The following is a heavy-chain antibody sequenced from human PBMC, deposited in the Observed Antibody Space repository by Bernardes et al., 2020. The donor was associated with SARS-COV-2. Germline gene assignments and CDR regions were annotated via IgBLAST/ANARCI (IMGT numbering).Heavy chain of an antibody. CDR1: GYSFDDYG. V-gene: IGHV1-18*01. J-gene: IGHJ4*02. CDR2: ISVYHGTT. CDR3: TRDNFYVSVTYRRASDGDY. Sequence: ASVKVSCKASGYSFDDYGISWVRQAPGQGLEWMGWISVYHGTTKYAQIFEGRVTLTTDTSTSTAYMEIRSLTSDDTAVYYCTRDNFYVSVTYRRASDGDYWGQGTLVTVSS. D-gene: IGHD3-10*01.